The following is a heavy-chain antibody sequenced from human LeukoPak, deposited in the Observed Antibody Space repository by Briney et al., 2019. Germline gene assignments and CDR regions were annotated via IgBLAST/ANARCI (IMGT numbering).Heavy chain of an antibody. Sequence: GGSLRLSCAASGFTFSDYWMSWMRQAPGKGLEWVANIKYDGDEEYYVDSVKGRFTISRDNAKNSLYLQLNSLRVEDTAVYYCARDNGDYYDSSGYSYWGQGTLVTVSS. J-gene: IGHJ4*02. CDR3: ARDNGDYYDSSGYSY. V-gene: IGHV3-7*01. D-gene: IGHD3-22*01. CDR1: GFTFSDYW. CDR2: IKYDGDEE.